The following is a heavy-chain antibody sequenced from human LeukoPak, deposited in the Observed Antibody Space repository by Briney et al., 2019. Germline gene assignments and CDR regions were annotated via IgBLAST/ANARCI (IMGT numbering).Heavy chain of an antibody. CDR1: GYTFTSYD. V-gene: IGHV1-8*01. Sequence: ASVKVSCKASGYTFTSYDINWVRQATGQGLGWMGWMNPNSGNTGYAQKFQGRVTMTRNTSISTAYMELSSLRSEDTAVYYCAREESGITGTSGGFDPWGQGTLVTVSS. CDR3: AREESGITGTSGGFDP. J-gene: IGHJ5*02. CDR2: MNPNSGNT. D-gene: IGHD1-20*01.